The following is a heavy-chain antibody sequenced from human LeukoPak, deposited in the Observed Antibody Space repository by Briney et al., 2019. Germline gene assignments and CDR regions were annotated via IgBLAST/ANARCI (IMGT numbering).Heavy chain of an antibody. CDR2: IGAYNGNA. Sequence: ASVKVSCKASGYIFTSYGISWVRQAPGQGLEWMGWIGAYNGNANYALKFQGRVTMTTDTSTSTAYMDMRSLRSDDTAVYYCARSVDTAMARSGEYYMDVWGKGTTVTISS. CDR3: ARSVDTAMARSGEYYMDV. V-gene: IGHV1-18*01. D-gene: IGHD5-18*01. CDR1: GYIFTSYG. J-gene: IGHJ6*03.